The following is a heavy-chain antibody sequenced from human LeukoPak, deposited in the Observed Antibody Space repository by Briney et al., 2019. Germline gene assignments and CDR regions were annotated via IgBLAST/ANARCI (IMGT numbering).Heavy chain of an antibody. CDR3: ASDYSNYILDY. J-gene: IGHJ4*02. CDR1: GGSISSYY. V-gene: IGHV4-59*01. CDR2: VYYTGRT. D-gene: IGHD4-11*01. Sequence: PSETLSLTCTVSGGSISSYYWSWIRQPPGKGLEWIGYVYYTGRTNYNPSLKSRVTMSVDTSKNEFSLNLTPVTAADTAVYYCASDYSNYILDYWGQGALVTVSS.